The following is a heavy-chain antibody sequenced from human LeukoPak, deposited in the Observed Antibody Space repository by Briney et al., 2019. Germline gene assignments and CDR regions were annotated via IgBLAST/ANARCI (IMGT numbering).Heavy chain of an antibody. CDR2: ISSSGSTI. D-gene: IGHD6-13*01. J-gene: IGHJ4*02. CDR3: AKDSAAAGTLPDY. CDR1: GFTFSDYY. V-gene: IGHV3-11*04. Sequence: PGGSLRLSCAASGFTFSDYYMSWIRQAPGKGLEWVSYISSSGSTIYYADSVKGRFTISRDNSKNTLYLQMNSLRAEDTAVYYCAKDSAAAGTLPDYWGQGTLVTVSS.